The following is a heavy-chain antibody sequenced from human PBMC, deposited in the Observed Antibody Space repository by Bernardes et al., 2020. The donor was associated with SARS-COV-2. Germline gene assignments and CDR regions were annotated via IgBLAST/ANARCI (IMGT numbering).Heavy chain of an antibody. V-gene: IGHV3-33*01. CDR2: IWYDGSNK. CDR1: GFTFSSYG. CDR3: ARDLAIGDNWFDP. Sequence: GGSLRLSCAASGFTFSSYGMPWVRQAPGKGLEWVAVIWYDGSNKYYADSVKGRFTISRDNSKNTLYLQMNSLRAEDTAVYYCARDLAIGDNWFDPWGQGTLVTVSS. J-gene: IGHJ5*02. D-gene: IGHD5-12*01.